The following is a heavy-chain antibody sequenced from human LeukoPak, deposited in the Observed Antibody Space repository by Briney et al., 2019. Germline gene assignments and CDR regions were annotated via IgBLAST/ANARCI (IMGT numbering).Heavy chain of an antibody. CDR3: ATFVAAAGTGWFDP. CDR1: GYTFTSYG. Sequence: VSVKVSCKASGYTFTSYGISWVRQAPGQGLEWMGWISAYNGNTNYAQKLQGRVTMTTDTSTSTAYMELRSLRSDDTAVYYCATFVAAAGTGWFDPWGQGTLVTVSS. CDR2: ISAYNGNT. J-gene: IGHJ5*02. V-gene: IGHV1-18*01. D-gene: IGHD6-13*01.